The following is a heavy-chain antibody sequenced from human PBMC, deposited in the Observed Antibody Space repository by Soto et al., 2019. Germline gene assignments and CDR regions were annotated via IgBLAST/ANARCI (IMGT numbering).Heavy chain of an antibody. Sequence: PGGSLGLSCAASGFTFSSYAMSWVRQAPGKGLEWVSAISGSGGSTYYADSVKGRFTISRDNSKNTLYLQMNSLRAEDTAVYYCARSRVLPRFGPWGQGTLVTGSS. J-gene: IGHJ5*02. V-gene: IGHV3-23*01. CDR2: ISGSGGST. CDR1: GFTFSSYA. D-gene: IGHD5-18*01. CDR3: ARSRVLPRFGP.